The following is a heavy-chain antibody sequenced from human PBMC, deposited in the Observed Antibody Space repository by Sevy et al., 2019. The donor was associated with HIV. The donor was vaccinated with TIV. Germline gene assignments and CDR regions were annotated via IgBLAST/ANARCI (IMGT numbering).Heavy chain of an antibody. CDR2: IGVYNGNI. V-gene: IGHV1-18*01. D-gene: IGHD4-17*01. CDR1: GYTFSNYG. CDR3: ARFGTVATLRYNYYNGMDV. Sequence: ASVKVSCKASGYTFSNYGITWVRQAPGQGLAWMGWIGVYNGNIKYAQKFRGRVTVTTDTSTSTAYMELRSLRTDDTAVYYCARFGTVATLRYNYYNGMDVWGQGTTVTVSS. J-gene: IGHJ6*02.